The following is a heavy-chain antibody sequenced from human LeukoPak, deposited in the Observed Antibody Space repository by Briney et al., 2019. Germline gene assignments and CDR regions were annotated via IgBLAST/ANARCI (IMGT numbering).Heavy chain of an antibody. CDR1: GYTFTNYG. CDR2: ISGYNGNT. Sequence: ASVKVSCKASGYTFTNYGITWVRQAPGQGLEWMGWISGYNGNTNYAQKLQGRVTMTTDTSTSTAYMELRSLRSDDTAVYYCARVHNEGSHYVYWGQGTLVAVSS. J-gene: IGHJ4*02. D-gene: IGHD1-26*01. CDR3: ARVHNEGSHYVY. V-gene: IGHV1-18*01.